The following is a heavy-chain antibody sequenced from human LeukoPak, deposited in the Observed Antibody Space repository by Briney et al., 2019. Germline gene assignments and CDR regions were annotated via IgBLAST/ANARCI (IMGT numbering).Heavy chain of an antibody. Sequence: SETLSLTCTVSGGSISSGGYYWSWLRQHPGKGLEWIGYIYYSGSTYYNPSLKSRVTISVDTSKNQFSLKLSSVTAADTAVYYCARVVVPAAIPWFDHWGQGTLVTVSS. CDR3: ARVVVPAAIPWFDH. CDR1: GGSISSGGYY. D-gene: IGHD2-2*02. CDR2: IYYSGST. V-gene: IGHV4-31*03. J-gene: IGHJ5*02.